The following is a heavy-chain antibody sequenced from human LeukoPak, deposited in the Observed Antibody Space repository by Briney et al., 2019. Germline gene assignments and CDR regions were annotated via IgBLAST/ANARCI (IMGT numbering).Heavy chain of an antibody. CDR2: INPSGGST. CDR3: AREDIVVVVAAPPGNCFDP. D-gene: IGHD2-15*01. Sequence: ASVKVSCKASGYTFTSYYMHWVRQAPGQGLEWMGIINPSGGSTSYAQKFQGRVTMTRDTSTSTVYMELSSLRSEDTAVYYCAREDIVVVVAAPPGNCFDPGGRETRVPVPS. V-gene: IGHV1-46*01. J-gene: IGHJ5*02. CDR1: GYTFTSYY.